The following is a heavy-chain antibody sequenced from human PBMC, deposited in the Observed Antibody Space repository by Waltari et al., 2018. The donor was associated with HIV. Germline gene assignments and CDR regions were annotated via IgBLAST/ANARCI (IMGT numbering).Heavy chain of an antibody. Sequence: EARLTESGGGLVMPGTSLRLSCSGSDFDFARFTMTWIRQTPHGGLQCVASIGVSSNYLYYSDSVKGLFTVSRDNAKGSLSLQMTRLRSEDSGLYFCARDRTSVTTGDFDSWGRGTLVTVSS. D-gene: IGHD4-17*01. CDR3: ARDRTSVTTGDFDS. J-gene: IGHJ4*02. V-gene: IGHV3-21*02. CDR1: DFDFARFT. CDR2: IGVSSNYL.